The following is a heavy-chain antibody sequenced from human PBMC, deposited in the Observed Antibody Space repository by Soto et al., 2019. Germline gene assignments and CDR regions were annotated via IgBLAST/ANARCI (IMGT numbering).Heavy chain of an antibody. D-gene: IGHD3-10*01. V-gene: IGHV1-69*02. CDR3: AIDYITYYDYYMDV. CDR2: IIPILGIA. Sequence: QVQLVQSGAEVKKPGSSVKVSCKASGGTFSSYTIRWVRQAPGQGLEWMGRIIPILGIANYAQKFQGRVTITADKSTSTAYMELSSLRSEDTAVYYCAIDYITYYDYYMDVWGKGTTVIVSS. CDR1: GGTFSSYT. J-gene: IGHJ6*03.